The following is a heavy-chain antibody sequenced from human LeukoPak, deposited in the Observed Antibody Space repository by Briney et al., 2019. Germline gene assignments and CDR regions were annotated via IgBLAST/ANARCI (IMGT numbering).Heavy chain of an antibody. V-gene: IGHV3-23*01. CDR2: FGTRHTHI. Sequence: GGSLRLSCAASGLTLKTYWMSWVRQAPGKGLEWVALFGTRHTHIFYADSVEGRFAISRDNSKNTVYLQMNSLRVEDAAVYYCAARLPLYGMDVWGQGTTVTVSS. CDR3: AARLPLYGMDV. CDR1: GLTLKTYW. D-gene: IGHD2-21*02. J-gene: IGHJ6*02.